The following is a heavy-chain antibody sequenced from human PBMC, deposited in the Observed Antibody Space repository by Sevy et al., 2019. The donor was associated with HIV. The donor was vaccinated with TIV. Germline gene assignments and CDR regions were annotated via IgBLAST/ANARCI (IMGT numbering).Heavy chain of an antibody. J-gene: IGHJ5*02. V-gene: IGHV3-48*01. CDR3: AREGVVPAAMGSWFDP. CDR2: ISSSSSTI. D-gene: IGHD2-2*01. CDR1: GFTFSSYS. Sequence: GGSLRLSCAASGFTFSSYSMNWVRQAPGKGLEWVSYISSSSSTIYYADSVKGRFTISRDNAMNSLYLQMNSLRAEDTAVYYCAREGVVPAAMGSWFDPWGQGTLVTVSS.